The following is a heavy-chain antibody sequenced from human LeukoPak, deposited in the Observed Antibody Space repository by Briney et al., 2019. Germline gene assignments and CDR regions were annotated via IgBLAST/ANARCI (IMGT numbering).Heavy chain of an antibody. CDR2: ISAYTGNT. D-gene: IGHD3-22*01. V-gene: IGHV1-18*01. CDR3: ARDQYGRSYESSDYYHGSDY. Sequence: ASVNVSCKASGYTFSSYGISWVRQAPGQGLEWMGWISAYTGNTNYAQKLQGRVTMTTDTSTSTAYMELRSLRSDDTAVYYCARDQYGRSYESSDYYHGSDYWGQGTLVTVSS. J-gene: IGHJ4*02. CDR1: GYTFSSYG.